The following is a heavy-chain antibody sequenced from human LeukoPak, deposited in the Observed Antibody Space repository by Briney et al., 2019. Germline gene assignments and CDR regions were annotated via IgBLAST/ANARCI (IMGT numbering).Heavy chain of an antibody. CDR1: GFTSTTHN. CDR3: ARDGQNDSPYSMDV. D-gene: IGHD3-16*01. V-gene: IGHV3-33*01. J-gene: IGHJ6*02. CDR2: ISYGGVFK. Sequence: GGSLRLSCAASGFTSTTHNMHWVRQAPGKGLEWMAFISYGGVFKQYADSVKGRFTVSRDNSKNTLYLQMSSLRAEDTAMYYCARDGQNDSPYSMDVWGQGTTVTVSS.